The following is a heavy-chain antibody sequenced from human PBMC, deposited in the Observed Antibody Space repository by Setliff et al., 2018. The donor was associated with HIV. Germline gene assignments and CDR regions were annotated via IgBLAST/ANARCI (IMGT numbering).Heavy chain of an antibody. V-gene: IGHV4-39*01. Sequence: SETLSLTCTVSGGSISRGSYSWGWIRQPPGKGLEWIGSISYTGITNYNPYLKSRVTISVDTSQNQFSLKLTSVTAADTAVYYCARLRQWLAFFDSWGQGTLVTVSS. J-gene: IGHJ4*02. CDR1: GGSISRGSYS. CDR3: ARLRQWLAFFDS. CDR2: ISYTGIT. D-gene: IGHD6-19*01.